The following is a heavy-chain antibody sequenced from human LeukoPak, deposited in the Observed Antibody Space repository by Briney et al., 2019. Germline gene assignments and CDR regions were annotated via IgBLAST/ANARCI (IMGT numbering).Heavy chain of an antibody. CDR2: IYSGCST. Sequence: GVSLRLSCAASGLTVSSNYISWVRQAPGKGLEWVSVIYSGCSTYYADSVKGRFTISRGNAKNTRYLQMNSLRAEDTAVYYCAKDLTYGEYAGGDAFDIWGQGTMVTVSS. J-gene: IGHJ3*02. CDR1: GLTVSSNY. D-gene: IGHD4-17*01. CDR3: AKDLTYGEYAGGDAFDI. V-gene: IGHV3-53*01.